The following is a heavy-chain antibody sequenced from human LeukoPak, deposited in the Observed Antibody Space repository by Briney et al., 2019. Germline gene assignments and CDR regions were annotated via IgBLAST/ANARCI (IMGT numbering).Heavy chain of an antibody. CDR1: GGSFSGYY. Sequence: SETLSLTCAVYGGSFSGYYWSWIRQPPGKGLEWIGEINHSGSNNHNPSLKSRVTISVDTSKNQFSLKLSSVTAADTAVYYCARFFHDYGAVNWFDPWGQGTLVTVSS. CDR2: INHSGSN. CDR3: ARFFHDYGAVNWFDP. J-gene: IGHJ5*02. V-gene: IGHV4-34*01. D-gene: IGHD4-17*01.